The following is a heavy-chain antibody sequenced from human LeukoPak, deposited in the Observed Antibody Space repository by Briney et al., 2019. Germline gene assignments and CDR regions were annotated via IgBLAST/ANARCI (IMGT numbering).Heavy chain of an antibody. CDR2: IKQDGREK. V-gene: IGHV3-7*04. Sequence: GGSLRLSCAASGFTFSSHWMSWVRQAPGKGLEWVANIKQDGREKYYVDSVKGRFTISRDNAKNSLYLQMNTLRAEDTAVYYCAREVGATNAFDIWGQGTMVTVSS. D-gene: IGHD1-26*01. CDR3: AREVGATNAFDI. CDR1: GFTFSSHW. J-gene: IGHJ3*02.